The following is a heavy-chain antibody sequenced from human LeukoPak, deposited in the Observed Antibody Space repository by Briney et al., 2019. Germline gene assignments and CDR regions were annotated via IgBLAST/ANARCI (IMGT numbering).Heavy chain of an antibody. CDR1: GFTFSSYE. V-gene: IGHV3-48*03. Sequence: GGSLRLSCAASGFTFSSYEMNWVRQAPGKGLEWVSYISSSGITIYYADSVKGRFTISRDNAKNSLYLQMNSLRAEDTAVYYCARDLRIAVAGDAFDIWGQGTMVTVSS. CDR2: ISSSGITI. J-gene: IGHJ3*02. CDR3: ARDLRIAVAGDAFDI. D-gene: IGHD6-19*01.